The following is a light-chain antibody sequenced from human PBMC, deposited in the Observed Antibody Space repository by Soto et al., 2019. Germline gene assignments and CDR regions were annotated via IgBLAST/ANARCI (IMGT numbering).Light chain of an antibody. CDR2: EGS. Sequence: QSVLTQPASVSGSPGQSITISCTGTISDVGYFNLVSWYQQHPDKAPKLMIYEGSKRPSGVSNRFSGSQSGNTASLTISGLQAEDEADYYCCSYAGSLLFGGGTKLTVL. J-gene: IGLJ2*01. V-gene: IGLV2-23*01. CDR3: CSYAGSLL. CDR1: ISDVGYFNL.